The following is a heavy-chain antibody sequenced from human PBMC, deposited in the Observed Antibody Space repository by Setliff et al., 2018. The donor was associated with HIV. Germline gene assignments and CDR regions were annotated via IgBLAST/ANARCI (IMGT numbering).Heavy chain of an antibody. CDR1: GDSFGDFY. D-gene: IGHD4-17*01. Sequence: LSETLSLTCAMYGDSFGDFYWNWIRQAPGKGLEWIVELNDRGHINYNPSLKSRVTISQDTSKRQFSLRMTSVTAADTAVYYCAIFFVTSVTTQDHWGQGTLVTVSS. V-gene: IGHV4-34*01. CDR3: AIFFVTSVTTQDH. CDR2: LNDRGHI. J-gene: IGHJ4*02.